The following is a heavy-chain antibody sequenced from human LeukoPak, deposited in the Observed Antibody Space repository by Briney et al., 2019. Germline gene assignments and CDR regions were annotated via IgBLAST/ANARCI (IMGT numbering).Heavy chain of an antibody. Sequence: SETLSLTCAVYGGSLSGYYWSWIRQPPGKGLEWIGEINHSGSTNYNPSLKSRVTISVDTSKNQFSLKLSSVTAADTAVYYCATRTGYSGYYWGQGTLVTVSS. CDR1: GGSLSGYY. J-gene: IGHJ4*02. D-gene: IGHD5-12*01. CDR3: ATRTGYSGYY. V-gene: IGHV4-34*01. CDR2: INHSGST.